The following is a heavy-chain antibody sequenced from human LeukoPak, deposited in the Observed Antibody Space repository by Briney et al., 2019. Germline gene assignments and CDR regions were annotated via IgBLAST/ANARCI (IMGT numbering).Heavy chain of an antibody. CDR1: GFTFSSYA. D-gene: IGHD3-10*01. CDR2: ISYDGSNK. V-gene: IGHV3-30*01. CDR3: ARDSTYYYGSGSSGPHYFDH. Sequence: GGSLRLSCAASGFTFSSYALHWVRQAPGKGLEWVAVISYDGSNKYFADSVKGRFTISRDNSKNTLYLQMTSLRAEDTAVYYCARDSTYYYGSGSSGPHYFDHWGQGTLVTVSS. J-gene: IGHJ4*02.